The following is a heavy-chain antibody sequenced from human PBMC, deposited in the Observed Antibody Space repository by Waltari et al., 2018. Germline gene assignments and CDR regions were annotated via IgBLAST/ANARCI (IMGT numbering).Heavy chain of an antibody. J-gene: IGHJ6*02. D-gene: IGHD1-26*01. CDR1: GFTFSSYS. Sequence: EVQLVESGGGLVQPGGSLRLSCAASGFTFSSYSMNWVRQAPGMGLEWVSYSSSRSGTIYYTDSVKGRFTISGDNAKNSLYLQMNSLRSEDTAVYYCASLFSLDLGDVGATGYGMDVWGQGTTVTVSS. V-gene: IGHV3-48*01. CDR3: ASLFSLDLGDVGATGYGMDV. CDR2: SSSRSGTI.